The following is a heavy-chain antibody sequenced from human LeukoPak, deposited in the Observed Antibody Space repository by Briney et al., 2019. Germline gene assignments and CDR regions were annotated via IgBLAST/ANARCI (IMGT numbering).Heavy chain of an antibody. CDR3: AKVPWGAEMARWLQFPGPDY. CDR2: IHYDGSNK. J-gene: IGHJ4*02. V-gene: IGHV3-30*02. Sequence: GGSLRLSCAASGFTFNTYGMHWVRQAPGKGLEWVTFIHYDGSNKYYADSVKGRFTISRDNSKNTLYLQMNSLRAEDTAVYYCAKVPWGAEMARWLQFPGPDYWGQGTLVTVSS. D-gene: IGHD5-24*01. CDR1: GFTFNTYG.